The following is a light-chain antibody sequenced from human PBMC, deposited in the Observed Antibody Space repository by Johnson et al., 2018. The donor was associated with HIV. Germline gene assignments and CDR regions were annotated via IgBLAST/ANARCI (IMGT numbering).Light chain of an antibody. J-gene: IGLJ1*01. Sequence: HSVLTQPPSVSAAPGQKVTISCSGSGSNIGNNYVSWYQQLPGTAPKLLIYDNNKRPSGIPDRFSGSKSGTSATLGITGLQTGDEADYYCGTWDSSLSAGGVFGTGTKVTVL. CDR3: GTWDSSLSAGGV. V-gene: IGLV1-51*01. CDR1: GSNIGNNY. CDR2: DNN.